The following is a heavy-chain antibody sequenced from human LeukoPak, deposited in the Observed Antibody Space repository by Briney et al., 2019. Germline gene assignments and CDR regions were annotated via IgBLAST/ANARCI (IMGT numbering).Heavy chain of an antibody. V-gene: IGHV4-30-4*01. J-gene: IGHJ5*02. D-gene: IGHD2-2*01. CDR3: ARDGGGTSGGEFDP. CDR2: IYYSGST. Sequence: SETLSLTCTVSGGSISSGDYYWSWIRQPPGKGLEWIGYIYYSGSTYYNPSLKSRVTISVDTSKNQFSLKLSSVTAADTAVYYCARDGGGTSGGEFDPWGQGTLVTVSS. CDR1: GGSISSGDYY.